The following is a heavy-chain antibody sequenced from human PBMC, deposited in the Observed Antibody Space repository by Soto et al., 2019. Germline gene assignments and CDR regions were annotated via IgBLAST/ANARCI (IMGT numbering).Heavy chain of an antibody. CDR2: VSYFGTT. CDR1: GSPISSYY. V-gene: IGHV4-59*12. D-gene: IGHD2-8*02. CDR3: ARDKITGLFDY. Sequence: SETLSLTCNVSGSPISSYYWSWFRQPPGQGLEWIGYVSYFGTTNYNPSLQSRLTISLDTSKTHFSLNLSSVTAADTAVYYCARDKITGLFDYWGQGTLVTVSS. J-gene: IGHJ4*02.